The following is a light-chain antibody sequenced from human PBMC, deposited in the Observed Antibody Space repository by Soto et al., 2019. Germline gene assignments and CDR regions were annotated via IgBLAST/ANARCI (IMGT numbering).Light chain of an antibody. Sequence: ALTQRAAVSGSRGQSITISCTGTSSDVGGYNYVSWYQQHPGKAPKLMIYDVSNRPYGVSNRLSGSKSGNTASLTISWLLSEDEADYSCTSYTRTSSSSYVFGPGTKFTVL. CDR2: DVS. J-gene: IGLJ1*01. CDR1: SSDVGGYNY. V-gene: IGLV2-14*01. CDR3: TSYTRTSSSSYV.